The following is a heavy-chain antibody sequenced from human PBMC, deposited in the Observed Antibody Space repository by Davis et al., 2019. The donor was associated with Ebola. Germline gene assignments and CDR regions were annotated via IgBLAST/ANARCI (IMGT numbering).Heavy chain of an antibody. Sequence: ASVKVSCKASGYTFTGYYMHWVRQAPGQGLEWMGVIHPSGGSTSYSQKLQGRVTMTRDTSTSTVYMELSSLRSEDTAVYFCARVGRIAVAGNWYFDLWGRGTLVTVSS. V-gene: IGHV1-46*04. CDR1: GYTFTGYY. D-gene: IGHD6-19*01. CDR3: ARVGRIAVAGNWYFDL. J-gene: IGHJ2*01. CDR2: IHPSGGST.